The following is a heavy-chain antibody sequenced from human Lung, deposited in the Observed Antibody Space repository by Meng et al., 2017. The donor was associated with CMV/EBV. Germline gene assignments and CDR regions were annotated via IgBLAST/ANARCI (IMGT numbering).Heavy chain of an antibody. CDR1: GDSITNHNW. V-gene: IGHV4-4*02. Sequence: QWQLREAGPAPGKPSETRSLTCAVSGDSITNHNWWAWVRQPPGKGLEWIGEIPHRGSSAYNPSLKSRVSMSIDKSKNQFSLKLTSVTAADTAVYHCLRRSGGSVWGQGTLVTVSS. J-gene: IGHJ1*01. D-gene: IGHD3-10*01. CDR2: IPHRGSS. CDR3: LRRSGGSV.